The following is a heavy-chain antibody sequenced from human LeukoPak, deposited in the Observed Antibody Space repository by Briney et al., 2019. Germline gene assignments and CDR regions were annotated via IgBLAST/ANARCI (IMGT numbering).Heavy chain of an antibody. CDR2: IYSGGST. CDR3: ARDRGNQRGYYYYYMDV. J-gene: IGHJ6*03. D-gene: IGHD1-14*01. CDR1: EFSVGSNY. V-gene: IGHV3-66*01. Sequence: GGSLRLSCAASEFSVGSNYMTWVRQAPGKGLEWVSLIYSGGSTYYADSVKGRFTISRDNSKNTLYLQMNSLRAEDTAVYYCARDRGNQRGYYYYYMDVWGKGTTVTVSS.